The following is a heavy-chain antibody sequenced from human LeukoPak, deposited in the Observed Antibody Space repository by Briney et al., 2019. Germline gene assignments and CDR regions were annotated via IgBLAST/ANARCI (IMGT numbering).Heavy chain of an antibody. CDR1: GXTFSSYW. CDR2: ISGDGSTT. CDR3: TRGKCFNGICYDPDFDY. V-gene: IGHV3-74*03. Sequence: QTGGSLRLSCAASGXTFSSYWVHWVRQAPGRGLVWVSRISGDGSTTTYADSVKGRLTISRDNAKNTLYLQLNSLRAEDTAVYYCTRGKCFNGICYDPDFDYWGQGTLVTASS. D-gene: IGHD2-8*01. J-gene: IGHJ4*02.